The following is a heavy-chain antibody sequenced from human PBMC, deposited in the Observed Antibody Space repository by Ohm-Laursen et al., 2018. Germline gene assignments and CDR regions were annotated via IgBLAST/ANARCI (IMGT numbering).Heavy chain of an antibody. CDR3: AKARGTLYFDY. J-gene: IGHJ4*02. V-gene: IGHV3-23*01. CDR1: GFTFSSYA. CDR2: VSGTAGNT. D-gene: IGHD1-1*01. Sequence: SLRLSCAASGFTFSSYAMSWVRQAPGEGLEWVSTVSGTAGNTFYADSVKGRFTISRDNSKNTLHLQMNSLRAEDTAVYYCAKARGTLYFDYWGLGTLVTVSS.